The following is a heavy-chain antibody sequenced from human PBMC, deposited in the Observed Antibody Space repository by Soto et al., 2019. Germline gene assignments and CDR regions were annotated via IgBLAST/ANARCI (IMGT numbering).Heavy chain of an antibody. CDR1: EFIFNTHW. V-gene: IGHV3-7*03. CDR3: ARVSWREKYGMDV. J-gene: IGHJ6*02. CDR2: INQDGSAK. Sequence: PGGSLRLSCVASEFIFNTHWMSWVRQAPGKGLEWVASINQDGSAKKYGKSVEGRFTISRGNDKNSLYLQMNRLRAEDTAVYYCARVSWREKYGMDVWGQGTTVTVSS.